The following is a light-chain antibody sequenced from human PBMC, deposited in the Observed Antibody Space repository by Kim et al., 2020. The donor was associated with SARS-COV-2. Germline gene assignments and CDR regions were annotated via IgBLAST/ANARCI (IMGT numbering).Light chain of an antibody. CDR1: QDIRND. CDR3: LQHNTYPIT. J-gene: IGKJ5*01. V-gene: IGKV1-17*01. CDR2: GAS. Sequence: SASVGDKVTITGRASQDIRNDLGWYQQNPGRAPKRLIYGASSLQSGVPSRFSGSGSGIEFTLTISSLQPEDFATYFCLQHNTYPITFGQGTRLEIK.